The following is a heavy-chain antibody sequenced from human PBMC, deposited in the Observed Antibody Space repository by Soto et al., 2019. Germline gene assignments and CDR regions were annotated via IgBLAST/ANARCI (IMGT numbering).Heavy chain of an antibody. V-gene: IGHV3-30*18. D-gene: IGHD5-18*01. Sequence: QVQLVESGGGVVQPGRSLRLSCAASGFTFSRYAMHWVRQAPGKGLEWVAVISYDGSNKYHADSVKGRFTISRDNSKNTLYLQMNSLRAEDTAVYYCAKGYSYSVCDYWGQGTLVTVSS. CDR3: AKGYSYSVCDY. CDR1: GFTFSRYA. J-gene: IGHJ4*02. CDR2: ISYDGSNK.